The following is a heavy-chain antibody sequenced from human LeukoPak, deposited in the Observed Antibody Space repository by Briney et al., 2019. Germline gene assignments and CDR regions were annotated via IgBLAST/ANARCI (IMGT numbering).Heavy chain of an antibody. D-gene: IGHD6-13*01. V-gene: IGHV3-48*04. Sequence: GGSLRLSCAASGFTFSSYAMSWVGQAPGKGLEWVSYISGGSSTIYYADSVKGRFTISRDNAKNSLYLQMNSLRAEDTAVYYCSRVSSLAWIDYWGQGTLVTVSS. CDR1: GFTFSSYA. J-gene: IGHJ4*02. CDR3: SRVSSLAWIDY. CDR2: ISGGSSTI.